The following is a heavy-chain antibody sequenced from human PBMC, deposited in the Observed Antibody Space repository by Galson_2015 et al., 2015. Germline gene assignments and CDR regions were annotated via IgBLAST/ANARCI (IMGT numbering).Heavy chain of an antibody. Sequence: SLRLSCAASGFTFSSHAMHWVRQAPGKGLEWVAVISYDGSNKYYADSVKGRFTISRDNSKNTLYLQMNSLRAEDTAVYYCARDIGIPAAMRHFDYWGQGTLVTVSS. CDR1: GFTFSSHA. V-gene: IGHV3-30-3*01. CDR3: ARDIGIPAAMRHFDY. J-gene: IGHJ4*02. CDR2: ISYDGSNK. D-gene: IGHD2-2*01.